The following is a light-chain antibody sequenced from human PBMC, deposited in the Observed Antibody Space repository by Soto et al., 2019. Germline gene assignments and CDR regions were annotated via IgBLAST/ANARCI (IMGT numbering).Light chain of an antibody. CDR3: QQYDSLWT. Sequence: DLQMTQSPSTLSASVGDRITISCRASQPINNWLAWYQQKPGEAPRLLVYDASNLESGVPSRFSGRGSETEFTLTINGLRPDDFATYYCQQYDSLWTFGQGTTVAVK. J-gene: IGKJ1*01. V-gene: IGKV1-5*01. CDR1: QPINNW. CDR2: DAS.